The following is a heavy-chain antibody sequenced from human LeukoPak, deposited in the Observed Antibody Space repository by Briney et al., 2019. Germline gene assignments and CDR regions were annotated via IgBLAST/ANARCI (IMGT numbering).Heavy chain of an antibody. V-gene: IGHV3-21*01. CDR2: IDPSGNHI. Sequence: GGSLRLSCAASGFTFTNYAMNWVRQAPGKGLEWVSSIDPSGNHIFHADSVKGRFTISRDSAENSLYLEMNSLRAEDTAVYYCARVPDQYRDYYDSSFPYYFDYWGQGTLVTVSS. CDR3: ARVPDQYRDYYDSSFPYYFDY. J-gene: IGHJ4*02. D-gene: IGHD3-22*01. CDR1: GFTFTNYA.